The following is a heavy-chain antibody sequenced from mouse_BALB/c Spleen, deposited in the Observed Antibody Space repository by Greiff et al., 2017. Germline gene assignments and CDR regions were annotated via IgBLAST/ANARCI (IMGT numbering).Heavy chain of an antibody. CDR1: GFTFSDYY. Sequence: EVHLVESGGGLVKPGGSLKLFCAASGFTFSDYYMYWVRQTPEKRLEWVATISDGGSYTYYPDSVKGRFTISRDNAKNNLYLQMSSLKSEDTAMYYCARGTTYYFDYWGQGTTLTVSS. J-gene: IGHJ2*01. CDR2: ISDGGSYT. CDR3: ARGTTYYFDY. V-gene: IGHV5-4*02. D-gene: IGHD2-14*01.